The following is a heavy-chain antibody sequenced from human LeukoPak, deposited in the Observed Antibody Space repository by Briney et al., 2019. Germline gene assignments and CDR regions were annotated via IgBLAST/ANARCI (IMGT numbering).Heavy chain of an antibody. V-gene: IGHV3-48*03. J-gene: IGHJ4*02. CDR2: ISSSGSTI. D-gene: IGHD6-19*01. Sequence: PGGSLRLSCAASGFTFSSYEMNWVRQAPGKGREWVSYISSSGSTIYYADSVKGRFTISRDNAKNSLYLQMNSLRAEDTAVYYCARDQGSGWLFDYWGQGTLVTVSS. CDR1: GFTFSSYE. CDR3: ARDQGSGWLFDY.